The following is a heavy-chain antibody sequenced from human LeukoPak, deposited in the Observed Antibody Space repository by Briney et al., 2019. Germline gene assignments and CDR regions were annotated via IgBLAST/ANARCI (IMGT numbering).Heavy chain of an antibody. D-gene: IGHD2-15*01. J-gene: IGHJ4*02. Sequence: SETLSLTCTVSGVSIKNYYWSWIRQPAGKGLEWIGYIYYSGSTYYNPSLKSRVTISVDTSKNQFSLKLSSVTAADTAVYYCARALAANYFDYWGQGTLVTVSS. V-gene: IGHV4-59*06. CDR3: ARALAANYFDY. CDR1: GVSIKNYY. CDR2: IYYSGST.